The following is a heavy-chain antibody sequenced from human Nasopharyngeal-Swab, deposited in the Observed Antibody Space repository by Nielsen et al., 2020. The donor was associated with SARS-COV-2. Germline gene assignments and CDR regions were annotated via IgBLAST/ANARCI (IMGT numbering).Heavy chain of an antibody. V-gene: IGHV4-39*01. CDR2: IYYSGST. CDR3: ARRGYGSGSSKYYFDY. Sequence: GSLRLSCTVSGGSISSSGYYWGWIRQPPGKGLEWIGSIYYSGSTYYNPSLKSRVTISVDTSKNQFSLKLSSVTAADTAVYYCARRGYGSGSSKYYFDYWGQGTLVTVSS. J-gene: IGHJ4*02. CDR1: GGSISSSGYY. D-gene: IGHD3-10*01.